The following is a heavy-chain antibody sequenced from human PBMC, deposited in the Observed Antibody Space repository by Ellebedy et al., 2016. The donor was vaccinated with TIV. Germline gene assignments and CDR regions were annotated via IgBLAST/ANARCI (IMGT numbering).Heavy chain of an antibody. V-gene: IGHV5-51*01. Sequence: GESLKISCKGSGYSFTSYWIGWVRQMPGKGLEWMGIIYPGDSNTIYSPSFQGQVTISADKSLSAAYLQWSSLKASDTAMYYCVIRRLAVACTPAFYIWGQGTMVTVSS. CDR2: IYPGDSNT. CDR3: VIRRLAVACTPAFYI. J-gene: IGHJ3*02. D-gene: IGHD6-19*01. CDR1: GYSFTSYW.